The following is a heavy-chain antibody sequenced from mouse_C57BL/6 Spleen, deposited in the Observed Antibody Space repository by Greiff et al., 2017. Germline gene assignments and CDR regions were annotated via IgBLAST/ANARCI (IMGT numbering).Heavy chain of an antibody. CDR3: ARRKVYYGNWYFDV. J-gene: IGHJ1*03. V-gene: IGHV1-20*01. CDR1: GYSFTGYF. Sequence: EVQLQQSGPELVKPGDSVKISCKASGYSFTGYFMNWVMQSHGKSLAWIGRINPYNGDTFYNQKFKGKATLTVDKSSSTAHMELRSLTSEDSAVYYCARRKVYYGNWYFDVWGTGTTVTVSS. CDR2: INPYNGDT. D-gene: IGHD2-1*01.